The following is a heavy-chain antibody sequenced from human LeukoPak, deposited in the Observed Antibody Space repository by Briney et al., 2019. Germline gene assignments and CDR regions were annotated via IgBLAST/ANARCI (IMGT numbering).Heavy chain of an antibody. V-gene: IGHV4-30-4*01. CDR1: GGSISSGDYY. CDR3: ARMAAMVTLDY. CDR2: IYYSGST. D-gene: IGHD5-18*01. J-gene: IGHJ4*02. Sequence: SETLSLTCTVSGGSISSGDYYWSWIRQPPGKGLEWIGYIYYSGSTYYNPSLKSRVTISVDTSKNQFSLKLSSVTAADTAVYSCARMAAMVTLDYWGQGTLVTVSS.